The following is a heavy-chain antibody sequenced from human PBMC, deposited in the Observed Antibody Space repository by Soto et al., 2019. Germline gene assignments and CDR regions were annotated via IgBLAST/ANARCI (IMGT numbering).Heavy chain of an antibody. CDR1: GFTFSSYG. J-gene: IGHJ6*02. V-gene: IGHV3-33*01. Sequence: LRLSCAASGFTFSSYGMHWVRQAPGKGLEWVAVIWYDGSNKYYVDSVKGRFTISRDNSKNTLYLQMNSLRAEDTAVYYCARGGYCSSTSCYTYYYYGMDVWGQGTTVTVSS. CDR2: IWYDGSNK. D-gene: IGHD2-2*02. CDR3: ARGGYCSSTSCYTYYYYGMDV.